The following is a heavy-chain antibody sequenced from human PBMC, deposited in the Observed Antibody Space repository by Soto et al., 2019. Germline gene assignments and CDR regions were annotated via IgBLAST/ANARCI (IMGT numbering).Heavy chain of an antibody. J-gene: IGHJ4*02. V-gene: IGHV3-23*01. D-gene: IGHD3-22*01. CDR1: GFTFSTYA. CDR3: AKDRSYYDSSGYLYYFDY. Sequence: GGSLRLSCATSGFTFSTYAMSWVRQAPGRGLEWVSGFSGGGSTYYADSVKGRFTISRDTSKNTLYLQLQSLRAEDTAIYYCAKDRSYYDSSGYLYYFDYWGQGTLVTVSS. CDR2: FSGGGST.